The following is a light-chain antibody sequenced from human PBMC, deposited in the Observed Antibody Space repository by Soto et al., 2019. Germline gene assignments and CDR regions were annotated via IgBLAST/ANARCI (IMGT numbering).Light chain of an antibody. V-gene: IGKV1-12*01. Sequence: DIQMTQSPSSVSASVGDRVTIACRASQGIRRWLAWYQQKPGKAPKLLIYAASSLQSGVPSRFSGSGSGTDFTLTISSLQPEDFAPYYCPQSYSTTITFAQGTRLEIK. J-gene: IGKJ5*01. CDR3: PQSYSTTIT. CDR1: QGIRRW. CDR2: AAS.